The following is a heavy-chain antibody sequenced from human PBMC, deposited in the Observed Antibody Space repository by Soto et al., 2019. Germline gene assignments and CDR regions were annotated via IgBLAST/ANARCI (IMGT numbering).Heavy chain of an antibody. V-gene: IGHV4-4*02. Sequence: SETLSLTCTLSGGSVRAPDWWNWARQSPDKGLEWIAEVHISGHSNYNPSLRSRVSVSIDSSKNQFYLNLNSVTAADTAIYYCARVRQGCSANTCYFDPWGQGTQVTVSS. J-gene: IGHJ5*01. D-gene: IGHD2-15*01. CDR1: GGSVRAPDW. CDR2: VHISGHS. CDR3: ARVRQGCSANTCYFDP.